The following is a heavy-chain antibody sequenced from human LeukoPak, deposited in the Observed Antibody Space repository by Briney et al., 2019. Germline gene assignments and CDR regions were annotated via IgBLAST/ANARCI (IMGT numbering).Heavy chain of an antibody. D-gene: IGHD3-10*01. CDR3: ARAPTLPYGSGSYYNS. CDR2: IHYSGST. J-gene: IGHJ4*02. V-gene: IGHV4-30-4*08. CDR1: GGSISSGDYY. Sequence: PSETLSLTCTVSGGSISSGDYYWSWIRQPPGKGLEWIGYIHYSGSTYYNPSLKSRVTISVDTSKNQFSLKLSSVTAADTAVYYCARAPTLPYGSGSYYNSWGQGTLVTVSS.